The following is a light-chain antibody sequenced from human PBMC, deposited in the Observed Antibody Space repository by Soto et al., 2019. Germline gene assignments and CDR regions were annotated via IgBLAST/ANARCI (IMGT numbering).Light chain of an antibody. CDR2: GAS. Sequence: EIVLTQSPATLSVSPGAGATLSCRASQGIGITFAWYQQKPGQTPRLLIYGASTRATGVPARFSGSGSGTDFILTINSLQSEDFAVYYCQHYADWPLTFGGGTKIESK. V-gene: IGKV3-15*01. CDR1: QGIGIT. J-gene: IGKJ4*01. CDR3: QHYADWPLT.